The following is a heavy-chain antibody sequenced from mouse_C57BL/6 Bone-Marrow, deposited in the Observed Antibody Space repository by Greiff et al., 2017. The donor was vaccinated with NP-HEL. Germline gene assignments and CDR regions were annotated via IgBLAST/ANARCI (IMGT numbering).Heavy chain of an antibody. J-gene: IGHJ4*01. CDR2: IDPSDSYT. CDR1: GYTFTSYW. CDR3: ARSWRGNYGAMDY. Sequence: VQLQQPGAELVMPGASVKLSCKASGYTFTSYWMHWVKQRPGQGLEWIGEIDPSDSYTNYIQKFKGKSTLTVDKSSSTAYMQLSSLTSEDSAVYYCARSWRGNYGAMDYWGQGTSVTVSS. V-gene: IGHV1-69*01. D-gene: IGHD2-1*01.